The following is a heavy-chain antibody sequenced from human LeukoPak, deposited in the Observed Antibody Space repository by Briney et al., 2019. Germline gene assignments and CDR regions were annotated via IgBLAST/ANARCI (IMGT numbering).Heavy chain of an antibody. CDR3: ARASGYSYGLFDY. J-gene: IGHJ4*02. D-gene: IGHD5-18*01. CDR2: IYYSGST. CDR1: GGSISSYY. Sequence: PSETLSLTCTVSGGSISSYYWSWIRQPPGKGLEWIGYIYYSGSTNYNPSLKSRVTISVDTSKNQFSLKLSSVTAADTAVYYCARASGYSYGLFDYWGQGTLVTVSS. V-gene: IGHV4-59*08.